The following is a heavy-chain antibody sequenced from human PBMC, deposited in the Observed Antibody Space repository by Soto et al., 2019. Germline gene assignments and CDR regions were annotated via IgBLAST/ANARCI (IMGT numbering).Heavy chain of an antibody. J-gene: IGHJ6*02. Sequence: SETLSLTCAVSGGSISSGGYSWMWIRQPPGKGLEWIGYIYHSGSTYYNPSLKSRVTISVDRSKNQFSLKLSSVTAADTAVYYCAGGSSTSCYNCPMGFYYYGLDVWGQGTTVTVSS. V-gene: IGHV4-30-2*01. D-gene: IGHD2-2*01. CDR3: AGGSSTSCYNCPMGFYYYGLDV. CDR2: IYHSGST. CDR1: GGSISSGGYS.